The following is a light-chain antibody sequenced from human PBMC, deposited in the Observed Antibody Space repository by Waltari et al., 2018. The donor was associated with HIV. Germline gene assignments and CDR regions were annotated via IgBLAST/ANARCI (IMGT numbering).Light chain of an antibody. Sequence: DIQLTQAPSTLSASVGDRVTITCRDSQSISTSLAWYQLQPGKAPKLLIYKASSLNSGVPSRFSGRGSGTDFTLTISSLHSDDFATYYCQQYNGYSTFGQGTKVEI. CDR3: QQYNGYST. V-gene: IGKV1-5*03. CDR2: KAS. J-gene: IGKJ1*01. CDR1: QSISTS.